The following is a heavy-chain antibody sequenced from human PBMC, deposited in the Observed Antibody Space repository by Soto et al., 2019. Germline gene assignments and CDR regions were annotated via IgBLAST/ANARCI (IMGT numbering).Heavy chain of an antibody. D-gene: IGHD3-22*01. CDR2: IYHSGST. CDR1: GGSISSGGYS. Sequence: PSETLSLTCAVSGGSISSGGYSWSWIRQPPGKGLEWIGYIYHSGSTYYNPSLKSRVTISVDRSKNQFSLKLSSVTAADTVVYYCARVWYYYDSSGYLFDPWGQGTLVTVSS. CDR3: ARVWYYYDSSGYLFDP. V-gene: IGHV4-30-2*01. J-gene: IGHJ5*02.